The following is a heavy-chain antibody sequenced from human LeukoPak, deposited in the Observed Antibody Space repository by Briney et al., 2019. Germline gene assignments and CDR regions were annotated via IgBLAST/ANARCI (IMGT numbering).Heavy chain of an antibody. V-gene: IGHV1-18*01. CDR3: ARDLGASYDILTGYYEDDY. CDR2: ISAYNGNT. CDR1: GYTFTSYG. J-gene: IGHJ4*02. Sequence: ASVKVSCKGSGYTFTSYGISGVRQAPGQGLEWMGWISAYNGNTNYALKLQGRVTMTTDTSTNTAYMELWSLRSNDTAVYYCARDLGASYDILTGYYEDDYWGQGTLVTVSS. D-gene: IGHD3-9*01.